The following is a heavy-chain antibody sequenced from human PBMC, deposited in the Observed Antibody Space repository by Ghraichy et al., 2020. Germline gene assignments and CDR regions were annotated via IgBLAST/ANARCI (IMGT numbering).Heavy chain of an antibody. CDR2: IKSKTDGGTT. D-gene: IGHD3-3*01. CDR1: GFTFSNAW. V-gene: IGHV3-15*01. Sequence: GGSLRLSCAASGFTFSNAWMSWVRQAPGKGLEWVGRIKSKTDGGTTDYAAPVKGRFTISRDDSKNTLYLQMNSLKTEDTAVYYCTTDLYDFWSGYYKASNWFDPWGQGTLVTVSS. J-gene: IGHJ5*02. CDR3: TTDLYDFWSGYYKASNWFDP.